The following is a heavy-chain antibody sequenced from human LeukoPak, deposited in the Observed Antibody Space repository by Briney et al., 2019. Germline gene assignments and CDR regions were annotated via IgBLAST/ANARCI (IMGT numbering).Heavy chain of an antibody. D-gene: IGHD2/OR15-2a*01. Sequence: ASVEVSCKASAYTFTDHYVHWVRQAPGQGLEWMGWFHPSSGGAGYAPRFQGRVIMTSDTSISTAYMHLTRLRSDDTALYYCAIRRIRGNPFDYWGQGTLVTVSS. J-gene: IGHJ4*02. CDR3: AIRRIRGNPFDY. V-gene: IGHV1-2*02. CDR1: AYTFTDHY. CDR2: FHPSSGGA.